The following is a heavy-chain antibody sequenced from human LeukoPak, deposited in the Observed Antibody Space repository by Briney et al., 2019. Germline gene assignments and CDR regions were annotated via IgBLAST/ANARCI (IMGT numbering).Heavy chain of an antibody. Sequence: GGSLRLSCAASGFTFSSYGMHWVRQAPGKGLEWVAFIRYDGSNKYYADSVKGRFTISRDNSKNTLYLQMNSLRAEDTAVYYCARLDGSGSYDYYYYYMDVWGKGTTVTISS. V-gene: IGHV3-30*02. CDR3: ARLDGSGSYDYYYYYMDV. J-gene: IGHJ6*03. D-gene: IGHD3-10*01. CDR2: IRYDGSNK. CDR1: GFTFSSYG.